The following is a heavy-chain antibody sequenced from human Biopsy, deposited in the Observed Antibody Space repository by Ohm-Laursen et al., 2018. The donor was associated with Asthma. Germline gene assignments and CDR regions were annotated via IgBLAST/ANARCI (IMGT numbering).Heavy chain of an antibody. D-gene: IGHD3-9*01. CDR1: GYTFIIYA. CDR3: ARTYYDFLTGQVNDVFAI. J-gene: IGHJ3*02. CDR2: INAGNGNT. V-gene: IGHV1-3*01. Sequence: ASVKVSCNASGYTFIIYAIHWVRQAPGQRLEWMGWINAGNGNTKYSQKFQGRVTITRDTSASTAYMDLSSLRSEDTAVYYCARTYYDFLTGQVNDVFAIWGQGTMVTVSS.